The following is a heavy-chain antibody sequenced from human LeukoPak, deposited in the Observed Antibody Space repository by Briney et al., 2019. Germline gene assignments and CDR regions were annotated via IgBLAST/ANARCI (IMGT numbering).Heavy chain of an antibody. CDR2: ISYDGRNE. CDR1: GFTFSSYG. D-gene: IGHD6-19*01. CDR3: AKELQVAGTFDY. Sequence: GGSLRLSCAASGFTFSSYGIHWVRQAPGKGLEWVAVISYDGRNEYYADSVKGRFTTSRDNSKNTLYLQMNSLRAEDTAVYFCAKELQVAGTFDYWGQGTLVTVSS. J-gene: IGHJ4*02. V-gene: IGHV3-30*18.